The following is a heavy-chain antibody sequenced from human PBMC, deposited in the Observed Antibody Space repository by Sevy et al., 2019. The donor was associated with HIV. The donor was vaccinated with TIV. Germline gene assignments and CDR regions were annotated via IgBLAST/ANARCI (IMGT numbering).Heavy chain of an antibody. CDR2: IYYSGNT. D-gene: IGHD5-18*01. CDR3: ARDFKGGDGYRSNGMDV. Sequence: SETLSLTCTVSGGSISSYFWNWIRQPPGKGLEWIGYIYYSGNTNYNPSLKSRVTISVDTSKNQFSLKLRSVTAADTAVYYCARDFKGGDGYRSNGMDVWGQGTTVTVSS. CDR1: GGSISSYF. V-gene: IGHV4-59*01. J-gene: IGHJ6*02.